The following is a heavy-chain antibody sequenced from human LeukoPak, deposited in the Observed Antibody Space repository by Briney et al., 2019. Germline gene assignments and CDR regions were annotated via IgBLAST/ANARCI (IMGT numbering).Heavy chain of an antibody. J-gene: IGHJ4*02. CDR2: IIPIFGTA. V-gene: IGHV1-69*05. D-gene: IGHD3-22*01. Sequence: SVKASCKASGGTFSSYAISWVRQAPGQGLEWMGGIIPIFGTANYAQKFQGRVTITTDESTSTAYMELSSLRSEDTAVYYCARAPLGDDSSGYYYAGWGQGTLVTVSS. CDR1: GGTFSSYA. CDR3: ARAPLGDDSSGYYYAG.